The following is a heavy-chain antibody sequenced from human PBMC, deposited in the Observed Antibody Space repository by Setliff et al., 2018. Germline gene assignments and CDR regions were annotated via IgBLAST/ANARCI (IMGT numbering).Heavy chain of an antibody. CDR3: ARVRDCSGGICHRGFHHYMDV. Sequence: SVKVSCKASGGTFRSYGISWVRQAPGQGLEWMGGIIPIFGTTNYAQRFRGRVTITADESTTTAYLELSSLRSEDTAVYYCARVRDCSGGICHRGFHHYMDVWGKGTTVTVSS. D-gene: IGHD2-15*01. V-gene: IGHV1-69*13. J-gene: IGHJ6*03. CDR1: GGTFRSYG. CDR2: IIPIFGTT.